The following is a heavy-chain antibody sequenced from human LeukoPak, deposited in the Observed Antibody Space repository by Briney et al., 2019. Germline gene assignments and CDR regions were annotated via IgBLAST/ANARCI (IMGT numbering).Heavy chain of an antibody. V-gene: IGHV3-21*01. CDR1: GFTFSSYS. J-gene: IGHJ6*02. D-gene: IGHD3-3*01. CDR3: ARDGTYYDFWSGYLYGMDV. CDR2: ISSSSSYI. Sequence: GGSLRLSCAASGFTFSSYSMNWVRQAPGKGLEWVSSISSSSSYIYYADSVKGRFTISRDNAKNSLYLQMNSLRDEDTAVYYCARDGTYYDFWSGYLYGMDVWGQGTMVTVSS.